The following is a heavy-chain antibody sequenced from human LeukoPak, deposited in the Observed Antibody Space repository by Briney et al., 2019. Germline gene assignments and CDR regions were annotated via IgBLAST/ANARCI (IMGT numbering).Heavy chain of an antibody. D-gene: IGHD4-11*01. V-gene: IGHV4-59*01. CDR2: IYYSGST. CDR3: ARSYSNDGYYYYYYMDV. Sequence: SETLSLTCTVSGGSISSYYWSWIRQPPGKGLEWIGYIYYSGSTNYNPSLKSRVTISVDTSKNQFSLKPSSVTAADTAVYYCARSYSNDGYYYYYYMDVWGKGTTVTVSS. J-gene: IGHJ6*03. CDR1: GGSISSYY.